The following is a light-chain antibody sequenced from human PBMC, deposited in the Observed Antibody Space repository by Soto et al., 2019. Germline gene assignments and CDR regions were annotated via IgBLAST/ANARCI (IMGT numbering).Light chain of an antibody. V-gene: IGKV3-15*01. Sequence: EIVMTQSPATLSVSPGERATLSCRASQSVSSNLAWYQHKPGQAPRLLIYGASTRATGIPARFSGSGSGTEFTLTISSLQSEEFAVYYCQQYNKWPPLTFGGGTKVEIK. J-gene: IGKJ4*01. CDR2: GAS. CDR3: QQYNKWPPLT. CDR1: QSVSSN.